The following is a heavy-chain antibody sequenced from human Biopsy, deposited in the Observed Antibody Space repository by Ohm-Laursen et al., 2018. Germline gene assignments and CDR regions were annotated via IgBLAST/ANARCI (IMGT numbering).Heavy chain of an antibody. Sequence: SVKVSCKASGYTFTGYHVHWVRQAPGHGLEWMGWIDTINGGARYAQKFQGRVTMTRDTSISTAYMELSRLTSDDTAVYYCARERDPWGQGTLVTVSS. CDR2: IDTINGGA. CDR1: GYTFTGYH. J-gene: IGHJ5*02. V-gene: IGHV1-2*02. CDR3: ARERDP.